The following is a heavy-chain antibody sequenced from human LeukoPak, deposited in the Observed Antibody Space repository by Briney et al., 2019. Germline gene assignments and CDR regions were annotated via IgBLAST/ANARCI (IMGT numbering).Heavy chain of an antibody. V-gene: IGHV3-48*03. CDR2: ISSSGSTV. J-gene: IGHJ3*02. D-gene: IGHD1-26*01. Sequence: QPGGSLRLSCAASGFTFSSYEMNWVRQSPGKGLEGVSYISSSGSTVYYADSVKGRFTISRDNAKNSLYLQMNSLRAEDTAVYYCARRGGSPPDVFDIWGQGTMVTVSS. CDR3: ARRGGSPPDVFDI. CDR1: GFTFSSYE.